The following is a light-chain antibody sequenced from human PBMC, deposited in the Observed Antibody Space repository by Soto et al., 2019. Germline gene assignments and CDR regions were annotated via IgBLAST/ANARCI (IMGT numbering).Light chain of an antibody. CDR2: EVS. CDR1: SSDVGGYNY. J-gene: IGLJ2*01. V-gene: IGLV2-14*01. CDR3: SSYTSTSTLV. Sequence: QSALTQPASVSGSPGQSITISCTGTSSDVGGYNYVSWYQQHPGKAPKLIIYEVSYRPSGVSNRFSGFKSGNTASLTISGLQAEDEADYYCSSYTSTSTLVFGGGTKLTAL.